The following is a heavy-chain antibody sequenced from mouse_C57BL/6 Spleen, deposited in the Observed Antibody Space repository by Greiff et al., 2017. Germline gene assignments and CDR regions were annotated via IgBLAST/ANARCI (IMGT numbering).Heavy chain of an antibody. CDR3: ARGGYYGHYFDY. J-gene: IGHJ2*01. Sequence: QVQLQQSGPELVKPGASVKISCKASGYAFSSSWMNWVKQRPGKGLEWIGRIYPGDGDTNYNGKFKGKATLTADKSSSTAYMQLSSLTSEDSAVYFCARGGYYGHYFDYWCQGTTLTVSS. D-gene: IGHD1-1*01. CDR2: IYPGDGDT. CDR1: GYAFSSSW. V-gene: IGHV1-82*01.